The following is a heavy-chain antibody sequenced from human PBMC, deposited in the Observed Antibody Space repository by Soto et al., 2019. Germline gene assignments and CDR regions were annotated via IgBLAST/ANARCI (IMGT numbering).Heavy chain of an antibody. V-gene: IGHV4-59*01. CDR3: ARYDYGGPYLFDY. D-gene: IGHD4-17*01. J-gene: IGHJ4*02. CDR2: IYYSGST. Sequence: SETLSLTCPVSGCSISSYYWSWIRQPPGKGLEWIGYIYYSGSTNYNPSLKSRVTISVDTSKNQFSLKLSSVTAADTAVYYCARYDYGGPYLFDYWGQGTLVPVSS. CDR1: GCSISSYY.